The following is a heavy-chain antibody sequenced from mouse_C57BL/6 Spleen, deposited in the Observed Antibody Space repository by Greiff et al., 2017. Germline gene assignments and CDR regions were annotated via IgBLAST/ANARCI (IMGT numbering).Heavy chain of an antibody. Sequence: EVKLVESGGGLVKPGGSLKLSCAASGFTFSSYTMSWVRQTPEKRLEWVATISGGGGNTYYPDSVKGRFTISRDNAKNTLYLQMSSLRSEDTALYYCARQPDYYGSSYHFDYWGQGTTLTVSS. J-gene: IGHJ2*01. CDR3: ARQPDYYGSSYHFDY. CDR2: ISGGGGNT. V-gene: IGHV5-9*01. CDR1: GFTFSSYT. D-gene: IGHD1-1*01.